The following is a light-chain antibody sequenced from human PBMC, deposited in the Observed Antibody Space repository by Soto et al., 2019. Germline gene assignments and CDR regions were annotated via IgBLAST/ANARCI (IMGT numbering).Light chain of an antibody. J-gene: IGKJ1*01. Sequence: EIVLAQSPATLSVSPGERATLSCRASRCVFSNLAWYQQKPGQAPRLLIYGASTRASAIPARFSGRGSGTDFTLTISRLQSEDFAVYFCHQYHNWPRTFGKGTKVDVK. CDR2: GAS. V-gene: IGKV3D-15*01. CDR1: RCVFSN. CDR3: HQYHNWPRT.